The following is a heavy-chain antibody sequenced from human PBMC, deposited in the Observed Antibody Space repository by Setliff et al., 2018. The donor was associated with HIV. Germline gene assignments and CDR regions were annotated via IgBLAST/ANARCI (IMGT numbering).Heavy chain of an antibody. J-gene: IGHJ4*02. V-gene: IGHV5-51*01. D-gene: IGHD2-2*01. Sequence: GESLKISCKGSGYSFTSYWIGWVRQMPGKGLEWLGIIYPGDSDTKYSPSFQGQVTFSADTSISTAYLQWSSLKASDTAMYYCAKGLGFCGSTTCFFDYWGQGTPVTVPQ. CDR1: GYSFTSYW. CDR2: IYPGDSDT. CDR3: AKGLGFCGSTTCFFDY.